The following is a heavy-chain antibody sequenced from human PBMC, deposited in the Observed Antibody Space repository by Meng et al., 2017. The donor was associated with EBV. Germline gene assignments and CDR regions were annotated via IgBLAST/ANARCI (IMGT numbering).Heavy chain of an antibody. CDR1: GDSFSSRSHY. D-gene: IGHD3-3*01. CDR3: ARVSFYDYWSGYSFNWFDP. Sequence: QLQLYQSGPGLVKPSEPLSLTCTVAGDSFSSRSHYWGWIRQPPGKGLEWIGNVYYSGNSYYNPSLKSRVTISVDTSKNQFYLKLISVTAADTAVYFCARVSFYDYWSGYSFNWFDPWGQGTLVTVYS. CDR2: VYYSGNS. V-gene: IGHV4-39*01. J-gene: IGHJ5*02.